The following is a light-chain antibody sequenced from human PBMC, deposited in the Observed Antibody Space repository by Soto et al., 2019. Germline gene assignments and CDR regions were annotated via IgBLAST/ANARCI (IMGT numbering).Light chain of an antibody. J-gene: IGKJ1*01. V-gene: IGKV1-5*01. Sequence: DIHMKKSPSTLSACVEDGVTITCRASQRISTWLAWYQQKPGKAPKLLISDASSLETGVPSRFSGSGSGTEFTLTISSLQPEDFATYYCQQLNSYPQTFGQGTKVDI. CDR3: QQLNSYPQT. CDR1: QRISTW. CDR2: DAS.